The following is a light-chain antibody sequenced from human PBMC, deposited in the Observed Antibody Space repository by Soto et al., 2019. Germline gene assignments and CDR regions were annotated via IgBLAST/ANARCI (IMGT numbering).Light chain of an antibody. CDR3: QQYNSYSQS. J-gene: IGKJ1*01. CDR2: DAS. Sequence: PSTPSASVGDRVTITCRASQSISSWLAWYQQKPGKAPKLLIYDASSLESGVPSRFSGSGSGTEFTLTISSLQPDDFATYYCQQYNSYSQSFGQGTKVDIK. V-gene: IGKV1-5*01. CDR1: QSISSW.